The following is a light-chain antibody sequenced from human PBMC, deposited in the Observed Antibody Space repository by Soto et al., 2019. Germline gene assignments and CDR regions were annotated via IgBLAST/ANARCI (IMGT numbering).Light chain of an antibody. CDR1: QSVSSSSY. CDR3: RQYGSSPSYT. Sequence: EIVLTQSPGTLSLSPGERATLSCRASQSVSSSSYLAWYQQKPGQAPRLLIYGASSRATGIPDRFSGSGSAADFTLTSSSLEPEDFAVYYCRQYGSSPSYTFGQGTKLEIK. CDR2: GAS. J-gene: IGKJ2*01. V-gene: IGKV3-20*01.